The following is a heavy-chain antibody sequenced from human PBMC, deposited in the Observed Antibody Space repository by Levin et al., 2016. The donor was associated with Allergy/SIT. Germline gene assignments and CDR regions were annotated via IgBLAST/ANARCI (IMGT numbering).Heavy chain of an antibody. Sequence: ASVKVSCKASGYTFTDYYIQWVRQAPGQGLEWMGWMNPDTAGTKSSQKFQGRVTMTRDTAISTAYMEMSGLRSDDTAIYYCAAQLGLRGPFDYWGQGTLVTVSS. J-gene: IGHJ4*02. CDR1: GYTFTDYY. D-gene: IGHD1-1*01. CDR2: MNPDTAGT. CDR3: AAQLGLRGPFDY. V-gene: IGHV1-2*02.